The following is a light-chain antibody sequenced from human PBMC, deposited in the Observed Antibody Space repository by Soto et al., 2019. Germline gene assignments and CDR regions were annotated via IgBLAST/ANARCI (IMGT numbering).Light chain of an antibody. J-gene: IGLJ2*01. Sequence: SYALTQPPSVSVATGKTASISCGGNDIGSKGVHWYQQKPGQAPVLVIYSDTDLPPVITERFSGSNSANLATLTISRVEAGDEADYYCQVWDSGSAHVVFGGGTKLTVL. CDR2: SDT. V-gene: IGLV3-21*01. CDR3: QVWDSGSAHVV. CDR1: DIGSKG.